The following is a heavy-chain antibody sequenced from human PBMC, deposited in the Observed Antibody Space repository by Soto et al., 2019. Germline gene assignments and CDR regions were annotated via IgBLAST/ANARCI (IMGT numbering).Heavy chain of an antibody. CDR1: GFTFSSYA. V-gene: IGHV3-23*01. CDR2: ISGSGGST. J-gene: IGHJ4*02. Sequence: GGSLRLSCTASGFTFSSYAMSWVRQVPGKGLEWVSAISGSGGSTYYADSMKGRFAISRDNSKNTVYLQMNSLRADDTAIYYCAKDLTGTSRTPELWGQGTLVTVSS. CDR3: AKDLTGTSRTPEL. D-gene: IGHD2-2*01.